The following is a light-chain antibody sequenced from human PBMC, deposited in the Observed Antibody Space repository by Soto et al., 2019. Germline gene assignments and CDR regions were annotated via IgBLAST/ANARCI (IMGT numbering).Light chain of an antibody. CDR1: QGISSY. CDR2: AAS. J-gene: IGKJ4*01. Sequence: DIQLTQSPSFLSASVGDRVTITCRASQGISSYLAWYQQRPGKAPKRLIYAASTLQGGVPSRFSGSGSGTEXPLXXSXQLPEDFAXXXXXQINSYPLTFGGGPKVEIK. V-gene: IGKV1-9*01. CDR3: XQINSYPLT.